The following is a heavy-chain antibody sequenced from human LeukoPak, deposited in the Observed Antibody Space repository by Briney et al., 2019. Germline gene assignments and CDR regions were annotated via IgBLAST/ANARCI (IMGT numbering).Heavy chain of an antibody. V-gene: IGHV3-48*04. CDR2: ISSSTNII. CDR3: ARVQGHPPNGLDI. CDR1: GFTFSSYS. J-gene: IGHJ3*02. Sequence: GGSLRLSCAASGFTFSSYSMNWVRQAPGKGLEWVSYISSSTNIINYADSVKGRFTISRDNAKNTAYLQMNSLRAEDTAVYYCARVQGHPPNGLDIWGQGTMVTVSS. D-gene: IGHD2-8*01.